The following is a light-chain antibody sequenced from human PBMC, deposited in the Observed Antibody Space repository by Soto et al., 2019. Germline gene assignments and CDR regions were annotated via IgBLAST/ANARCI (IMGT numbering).Light chain of an antibody. V-gene: IGLV2-14*01. J-gene: IGLJ2*01. CDR2: EVS. CDR3: TSYTSSSTLV. CDR1: SSDVGGYNY. Sequence: QSVLTQPASVSGSPGQSIAISCTGTSSDVGGYNYVSWYQQHPGKAPKLVIYEVSNRPSGVSNRFSGSKSGNTASLIISGLQAEDEADYYCTSYTSSSTLVIGGGTKVTVL.